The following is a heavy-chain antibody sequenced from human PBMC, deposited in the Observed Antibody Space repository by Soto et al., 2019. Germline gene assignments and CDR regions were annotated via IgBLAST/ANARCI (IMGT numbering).Heavy chain of an antibody. V-gene: IGHV3-21*01. Sequence: VETGGSLRLSCAASGFNFSSYSMNWVRQAPEKGLEWVSSISSSSSYIYYADSVKGRFTISRDNAKNSLYLQMNSLRAEDTAVFYCARDQPGYSYGYGLGYWGQGTLVTVSS. CDR1: GFNFSSYS. CDR2: ISSSSSYI. D-gene: IGHD5-18*01. CDR3: ARDQPGYSYGYGLGY. J-gene: IGHJ4*02.